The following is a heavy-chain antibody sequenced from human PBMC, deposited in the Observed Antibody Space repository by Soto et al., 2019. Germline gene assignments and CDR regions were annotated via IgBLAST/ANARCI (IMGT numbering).Heavy chain of an antibody. CDR3: AKSHIVATLSPANFDY. Sequence: EVQLVESGGGLVQPGRFLRLSCAASGFTFDDYAMHWVRQAPGKGLEWVSGISWSSGSIGYADSVKGRFTISRDNAKNSLYLQMNSLRPEDTALYFCAKSHIVATLSPANFDYWGQGILVTVSS. CDR2: ISWSSGSI. V-gene: IGHV3-9*01. J-gene: IGHJ4*02. D-gene: IGHD5-12*01. CDR1: GFTFDDYA.